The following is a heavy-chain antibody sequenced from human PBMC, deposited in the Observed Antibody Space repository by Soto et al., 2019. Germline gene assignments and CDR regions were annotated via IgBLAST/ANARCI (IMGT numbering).Heavy chain of an antibody. CDR1: GFTFCRYS. D-gene: IGHD6-13*01. V-gene: IGHV3-48*01. Sequence: GGSLRLSCAASGFTFCRYSMNWVRQAPGKGLEWVSYISSSSSTIYYADSVKGRFTISRDNAKNSLYLQMNSLRAEDTAVYYCARHPERIAQIGWFDPWGQGTLVTVSS. J-gene: IGHJ5*02. CDR3: ARHPERIAQIGWFDP. CDR2: ISSSSSTI.